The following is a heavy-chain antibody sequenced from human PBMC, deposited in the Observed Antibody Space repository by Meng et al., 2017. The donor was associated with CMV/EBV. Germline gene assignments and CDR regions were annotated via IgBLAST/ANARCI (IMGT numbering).Heavy chain of an antibody. CDR2: IIPIFGTA. D-gene: IGHD3-3*01. J-gene: IGHJ5*02. Sequence: TFSSYGISWVRQAPGQGLEWMGGIIPIFGTANYAQKFQGRVTITADESTSTAYMELSSLRSEDTAVYYCARVFAPNYDFWSGQRFDPWGQGTLVTVSS. CDR3: ARVFAPNYDFWSGQRFDP. CDR1: TFSSYG. V-gene: IGHV1-69*01.